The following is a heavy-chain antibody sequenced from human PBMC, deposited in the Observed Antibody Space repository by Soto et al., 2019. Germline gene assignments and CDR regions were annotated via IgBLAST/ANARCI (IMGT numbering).Heavy chain of an antibody. CDR3: ARASTTVTTGGNYYYYYYMDV. V-gene: IGHV3-33*01. J-gene: IGHJ6*03. CDR2: IWYDGSNK. D-gene: IGHD4-17*01. CDR1: GFTFSSYG. Sequence: GSLRLSCAASGFTFSSYGMHWVRQAPGKGLEWVAVIWYDGSNKYYADSVKGRFTISRDNSKNTLYLQMNSLRAEDTAVYYCARASTTVTTGGNYYYYYYMDVRGKGTKVTVSS.